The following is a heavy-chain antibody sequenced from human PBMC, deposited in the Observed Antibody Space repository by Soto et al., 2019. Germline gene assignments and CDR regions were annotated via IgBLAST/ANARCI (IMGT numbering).Heavy chain of an antibody. J-gene: IGHJ4*02. CDR2: ISYDGSNK. V-gene: IGHV3-30-3*01. CDR1: GFTFSSYA. CDR3: ARGSSVIAAAGPFDY. D-gene: IGHD6-13*01. Sequence: PGGSLRLSCAASGFTFSSYAMHWVRQAPGKGLEWVAVISYDGSNKYYADSVKGRFTISRDNSKNTLYLQMNSLRAEDTAVYYCARGSSVIAAAGPFDYWGQGTLVTVSS.